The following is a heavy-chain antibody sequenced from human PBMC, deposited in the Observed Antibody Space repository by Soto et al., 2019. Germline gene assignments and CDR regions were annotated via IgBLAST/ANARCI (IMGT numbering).Heavy chain of an antibody. J-gene: IGHJ5*02. CDR3: ARGYTGYCSGGTCYWFDP. CDR1: GFSFSSYS. V-gene: IGHV3-21*01. CDR2: ISSSASHI. D-gene: IGHD2-15*01. Sequence: GGSLRLSCAASGFSFSSYSMNWVRQAPGKGLEWVSSISSSASHINYADSVKGRFTISRDNAKKSLYLQMNSLRAEDTAVYYCARGYTGYCSGGTCYWFDPWGQGTMVTVSS.